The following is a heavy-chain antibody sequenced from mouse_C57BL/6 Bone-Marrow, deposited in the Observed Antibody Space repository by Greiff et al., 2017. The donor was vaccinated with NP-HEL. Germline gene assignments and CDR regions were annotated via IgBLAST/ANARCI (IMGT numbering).Heavy chain of an antibody. J-gene: IGHJ3*01. CDR3: ACLHLAWFAY. CDR2: ISSGSSTI. Sequence: EVQLQESGGGLVKPGGSLKLSCAASGFTFSDYGMHWVRQAPEKGLEWVAYISSGSSTIYYADTVKGRFTISRDTAKNTLFLQITSLGSEDTAIYYCACLHLAWFAYWGQGALVTVSA. CDR1: GFTFSDYG. D-gene: IGHD6-1*01. V-gene: IGHV5-17*01.